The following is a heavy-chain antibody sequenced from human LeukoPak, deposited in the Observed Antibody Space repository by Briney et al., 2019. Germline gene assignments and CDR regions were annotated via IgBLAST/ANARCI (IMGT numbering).Heavy chain of an antibody. Sequence: GGSLRLSCSVSAFTFNTFDNFAMNWVRQAPGKGLEWVAAISESGASTYYAASVKGRFTISRDNAKNSLYLQMNSLRAEDTAVYYCARNGLEANGYFDYWGQGTLVTVSS. CDR1: AFTFNTFDNFA. D-gene: IGHD2-8*01. CDR3: ARNGLEANGYFDY. J-gene: IGHJ4*02. V-gene: IGHV3-23*01. CDR2: ISESGAST.